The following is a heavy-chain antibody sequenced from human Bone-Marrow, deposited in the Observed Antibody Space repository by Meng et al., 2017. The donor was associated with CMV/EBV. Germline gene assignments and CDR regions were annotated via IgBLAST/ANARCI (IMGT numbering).Heavy chain of an antibody. CDR2: ISYDGSNK. CDR1: GFIFSSYA. J-gene: IGHJ4*02. D-gene: IGHD3-22*01. Sequence: SGFIFSSYAMHWVRQAPGKGLEWVAVISYDGSNKYYADSVKGRFTISRDNSKNTLYLQMNSLRAEDTAVYYCARSSSDSSGLYYFDYWGQGTLVTVSS. CDR3: ARSSSDSSGLYYFDY. V-gene: IGHV3-30*04.